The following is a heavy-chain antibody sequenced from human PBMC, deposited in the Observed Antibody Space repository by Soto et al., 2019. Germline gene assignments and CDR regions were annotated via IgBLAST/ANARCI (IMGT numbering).Heavy chain of an antibody. D-gene: IGHD6-6*01. CDR1: GYTFTGYY. CDR3: ARSLSTIGARPDY. Sequence: QVHLVQSGAEVVKPGASVTVSCEASGYTFTGYYIHWVRQAPGQGLEYMGWINPNTGGTKYAQRFPGRVTMTRDTSIKTAYMELSWLTSDDTAVYFCARSLSTIGARPDYWGQGTLVTVSP. J-gene: IGHJ4*02. V-gene: IGHV1-2*02. CDR2: INPNTGGT.